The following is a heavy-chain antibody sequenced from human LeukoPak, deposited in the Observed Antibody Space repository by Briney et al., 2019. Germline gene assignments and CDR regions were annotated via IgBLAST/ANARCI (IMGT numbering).Heavy chain of an antibody. Sequence: GGSLRLSCAASGFTFSSYTMNWVRQAPGKGLEWVSCITSSGNYIYYADSVKGRFTISRDNAKNSLYLQVNSLTADDTAMYYCARVGAMSSSWLLHWGQGTLVIVSS. CDR2: ITSSGNYI. CDR3: ARVGAMSSSWLLH. D-gene: IGHD6-13*01. J-gene: IGHJ4*02. CDR1: GFTFSSYT. V-gene: IGHV3-21*01.